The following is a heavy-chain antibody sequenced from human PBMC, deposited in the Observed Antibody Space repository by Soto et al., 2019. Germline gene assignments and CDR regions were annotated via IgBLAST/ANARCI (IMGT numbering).Heavy chain of an antibody. CDR1: GGSIDSYY. CDR2: VYYTGTT. Sequence: SETLSLTCVVSGGSIDSYYWTWIRQPPGKGLEWIGYVYYTGTTTYSPSLKSRVTISVDTSMNQISLKLSSVTAADTAFYYCARLGGYYQSLDTWGQGTLVTVSS. J-gene: IGHJ5*02. V-gene: IGHV4-59*08. CDR3: ARLGGYYQSLDT. D-gene: IGHD3-22*01.